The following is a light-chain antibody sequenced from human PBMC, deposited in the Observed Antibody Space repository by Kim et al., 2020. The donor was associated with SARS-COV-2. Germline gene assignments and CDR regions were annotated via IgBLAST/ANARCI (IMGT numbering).Light chain of an antibody. CDR1: QGVSSY. J-gene: IGKJ4*01. Sequence: SFAPGERATLSCRASQGVSSYLAWYKQNPGQAPRLLIYDTSNRATGIPARFSGSGSGTDFTLTISSLEPEDFAVYYCQQRNIWPLTFGGGTKVEIK. CDR2: DTS. CDR3: QQRNIWPLT. V-gene: IGKV3-11*01.